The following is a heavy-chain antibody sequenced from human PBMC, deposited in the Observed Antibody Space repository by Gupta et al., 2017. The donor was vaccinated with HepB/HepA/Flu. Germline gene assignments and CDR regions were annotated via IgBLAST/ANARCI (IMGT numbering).Heavy chain of an antibody. V-gene: IGHV3-9*01. CDR2: ISWNSGSI. D-gene: IGHD6-19*01. Sequence: EVQLVESGGGLVQPGRSLRLSCAASGFTFDDYAMHWVRQAPGKGLEWVSGISWNSGSIGYADSVKGRFTISRDNAKNSLYLQMNSLRAEDTALYYCAKGRYSSGWYYFDYWGQGTLVTVSS. J-gene: IGHJ4*02. CDR3: AKGRYSSGWYYFDY. CDR1: GFTFDDYA.